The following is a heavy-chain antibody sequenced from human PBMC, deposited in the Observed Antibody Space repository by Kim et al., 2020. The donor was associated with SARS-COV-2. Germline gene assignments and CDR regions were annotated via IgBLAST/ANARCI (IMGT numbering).Heavy chain of an antibody. V-gene: IGHV5-51*01. CDR2: IYPGDSDT. CDR3: ARLEYTTSWRKVGDY. D-gene: IGHD6-6*01. J-gene: IGHJ4*02. CDR1: GYSFTTYW. Sequence: GESLKISCKGSGYSFTTYWIGWVRQMPGKGLEWMGIIYPGDSDTRYSPSFQGQVTISADKSISTAYLQWNSLQASDTAIYYCARLEYTTSWRKVGDYWGQGTLVTVSS.